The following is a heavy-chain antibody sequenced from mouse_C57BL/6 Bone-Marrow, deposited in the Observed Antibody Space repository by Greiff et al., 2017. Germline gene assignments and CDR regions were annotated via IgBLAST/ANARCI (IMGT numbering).Heavy chain of an antibody. CDR3: ARDLGPFDY. CDR1: GFTFSSYA. V-gene: IGHV5-4*01. CDR2: ISDGGSYT. Sequence: EVMLVASGGGLVKPGGSLKLSCAASGFTFSSYAMSWVRQTPEKRLEWVATISDGGSYTYYPDNVKGRFTISRDNAKNNLYLQMSHLKSEDTAMYYCARDLGPFDYWGQGTTLTVSS. J-gene: IGHJ2*01. D-gene: IGHD4-1*01.